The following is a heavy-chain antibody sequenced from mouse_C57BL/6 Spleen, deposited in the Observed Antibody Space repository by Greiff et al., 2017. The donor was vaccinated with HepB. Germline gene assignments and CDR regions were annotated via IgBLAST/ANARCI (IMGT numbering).Heavy chain of an antibody. CDR2: ISSGGSYT. D-gene: IGHD2-4*01. CDR3: ARRGITTDGWYFDV. Sequence: DVQLVESGGDLVKPGGSLKLSCAASGFTFSSYGMSWVRQTPDKRLEWVATISSGGSYTYYPDSVKGRFTISRDNAKNTLYLQMSSLKSEDTAMYYCARRGITTDGWYFDVWGTGTTVTVSS. CDR1: GFTFSSYG. V-gene: IGHV5-6*01. J-gene: IGHJ1*03.